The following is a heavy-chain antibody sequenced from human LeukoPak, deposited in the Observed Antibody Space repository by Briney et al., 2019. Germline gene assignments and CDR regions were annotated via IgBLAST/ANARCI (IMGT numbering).Heavy chain of an antibody. J-gene: IGHJ4*02. CDR2: ISGSGGST. V-gene: IGHV3-23*01. CDR1: GFTFSSYA. D-gene: IGHD1-26*01. CDR3: AKDSKSGSYSDY. Sequence: GGSLRLSCTAPGFTFSSYAIHWIRQAPGKGLEWVSAISGSGGSTYYADSVKGRFTISRDNSKNALYLQMNSLRAEDTAVYYCAKDSKSGSYSDYWGQGTLVTVSS.